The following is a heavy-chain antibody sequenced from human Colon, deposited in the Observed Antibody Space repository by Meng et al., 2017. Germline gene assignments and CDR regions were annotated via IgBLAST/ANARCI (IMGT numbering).Heavy chain of an antibody. Sequence: QVQLQESGPGVVKPSQTLPLTCTISGGSINSADYYWNWIRQSPGKGLEWLGYIHSSGNTYYTPSLKSRLTMSLDTSKNQFSLRLTSVTAADTAVYYCARNPVIPDARTFDFWGQRALVAVSS. V-gene: IGHV4-30-4*01. CDR2: IHSSGNT. CDR3: ARNPVIPDARTFDF. D-gene: IGHD2-2*01. CDR1: GGSINSADYY. J-gene: IGHJ4*02.